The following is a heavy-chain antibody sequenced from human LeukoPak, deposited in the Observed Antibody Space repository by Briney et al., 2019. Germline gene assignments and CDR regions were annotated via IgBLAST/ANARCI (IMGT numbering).Heavy chain of an antibody. D-gene: IGHD6-19*01. CDR2: ISTSSSNT. V-gene: IGHV3-11*06. J-gene: IGHJ1*01. Sequence: GGSLRLSCAASGFTVSSNYMSWVRQAPGKGLEWVSYISTSSSNTKYADSVKGRFTISRDNAKNSLYLQMNSLRAEDTAVYYCARDLGSGWYGYFQHWGQGTLVTVSS. CDR1: GFTVSSNY. CDR3: ARDLGSGWYGYFQH.